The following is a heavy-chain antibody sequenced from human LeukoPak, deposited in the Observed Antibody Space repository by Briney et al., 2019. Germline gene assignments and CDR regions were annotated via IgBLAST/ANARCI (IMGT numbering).Heavy chain of an antibody. CDR3: ARHAYSRYYYDSSGYYFDY. CDR1: GGSISSSSYY. D-gene: IGHD3-22*01. V-gene: IGHV4-39*01. CDR2: IYYSGST. J-gene: IGHJ4*02. Sequence: SETLSLTCTVSGGSISSSSYYRGWIRQPPGKGLEWIGSIYYSGSTYYNPSLKSRVTISVDTSKNQFSLKLSSVTAADTAVYYCARHAYSRYYYDSSGYYFDYRGQGTLVTVSS.